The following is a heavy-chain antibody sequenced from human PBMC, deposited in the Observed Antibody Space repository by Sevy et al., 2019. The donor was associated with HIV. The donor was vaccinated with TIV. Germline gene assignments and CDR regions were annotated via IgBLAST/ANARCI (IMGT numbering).Heavy chain of an antibody. Sequence: ASVKVSCKASGGTFSSYAISWVRQAPGQGLEWMGGIIPIFGTANYAQKFQGRVTITADESTSTAYMELGSLRSEDTAGYYCARAQYSSSWLSDYWGQGTLVTVSS. CDR1: GGTFSSYA. V-gene: IGHV1-69*13. CDR3: ARAQYSSSWLSDY. J-gene: IGHJ4*02. D-gene: IGHD6-13*01. CDR2: IIPIFGTA.